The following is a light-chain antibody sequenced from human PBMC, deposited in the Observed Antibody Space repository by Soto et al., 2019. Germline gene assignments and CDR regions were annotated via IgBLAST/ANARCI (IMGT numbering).Light chain of an antibody. CDR2: GTG. J-gene: IGLJ3*02. V-gene: IGLV7-43*01. CDR3: LLYYGGAQSWV. Sequence: QAVMTQEPSLTVSPGGTVTLTCASSTGAVTSDHYSSWVQQKPGQAPRALIYGTGQKHSWAPARFSGSLLGDKAALTLSGVQPEDEADYYCLLYYGGAQSWVFGGGTKLTVL. CDR1: TGAVTSDHY.